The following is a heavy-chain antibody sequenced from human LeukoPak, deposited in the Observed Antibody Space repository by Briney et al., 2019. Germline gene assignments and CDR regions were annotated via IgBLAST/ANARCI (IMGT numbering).Heavy chain of an antibody. D-gene: IGHD2-2*01. Sequence: ASVKVSCKASGYTFTGYYMHWVRQAPGQGLEWMGWINPNSGGANYAQKFQGRVTMTRDTSISTAYMELSRLRSDDTAVYYCARVRYQLLLNWFDPWGQGTLVTVSS. CDR2: INPNSGGA. CDR3: ARVRYQLLLNWFDP. V-gene: IGHV1-2*02. J-gene: IGHJ5*02. CDR1: GYTFTGYY.